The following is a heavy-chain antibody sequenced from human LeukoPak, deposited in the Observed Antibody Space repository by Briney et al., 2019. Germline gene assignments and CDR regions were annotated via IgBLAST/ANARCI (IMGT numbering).Heavy chain of an antibody. Sequence: PGGSLRLSCAASGFNFITAAMTWVRQAPRKGLEWVSIIGSSGGSTYYADSGKGRFTISRDNSNHTLSLQMSSLRVEDTAIYYCVKDIQLSTWGLGTMVTVFS. CDR3: VKDIQLST. CDR2: IGSSGGST. D-gene: IGHD5-24*01. V-gene: IGHV3-23*01. J-gene: IGHJ3*01. CDR1: GFNFITAA.